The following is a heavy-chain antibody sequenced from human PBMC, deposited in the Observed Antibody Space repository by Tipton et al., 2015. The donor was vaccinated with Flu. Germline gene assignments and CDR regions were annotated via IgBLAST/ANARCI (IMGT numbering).Heavy chain of an antibody. D-gene: IGHD6-13*01. J-gene: IGHJ6*02. Sequence: SLRLSCAASGFTFSLYDIHWVRQVTGKSLEWVSAIGSAGDTHYSDSVKGRFTINRDNVKNSLYLQMSSLRVGDTAVYYCARGPLPDSNWYNGMDVWGQGTTITVSS. CDR1: GFTFSLYD. CDR2: IGSAGDT. V-gene: IGHV3-13*01. CDR3: ARGPLPDSNWYNGMDV.